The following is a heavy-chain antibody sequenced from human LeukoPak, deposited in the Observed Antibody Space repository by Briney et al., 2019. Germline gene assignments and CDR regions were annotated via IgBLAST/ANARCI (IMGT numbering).Heavy chain of an antibody. CDR1: GYTFTIYG. CDR3: ARATAGDWFDP. J-gene: IGHJ5*02. CDR2: ISAYNGNT. Sequence: ASVKVSYKASGYTFTIYGISWVPQAPGQGLEWMGWISAYNGNTNYAQKLQGRVTITTDTSTSTAYMELRSLRSDDTAVYYCARATAGDWFDPWGQGTLVTVSS. D-gene: IGHD3-10*01. V-gene: IGHV1-18*04.